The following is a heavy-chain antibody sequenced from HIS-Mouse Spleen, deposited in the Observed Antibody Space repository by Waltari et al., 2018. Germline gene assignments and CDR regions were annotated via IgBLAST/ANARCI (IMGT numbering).Heavy chain of an antibody. CDR3: ARLDIEYSSSCDAFDI. CDR2: IYPGDSDT. V-gene: IGHV5-51*03. CDR1: GYSFTSYW. Sequence: EVQLVQSGAEVKKPGESLKISCKGSGYSFTSYWIGWVRQMPGKGLEWMGIIYPGDSDTRYSPSFQGQVTISADKSISTAYLQWSSLKASDTAMYYCARLDIEYSSSCDAFDIWGQGTMVTVSS. D-gene: IGHD6-6*01. J-gene: IGHJ3*02.